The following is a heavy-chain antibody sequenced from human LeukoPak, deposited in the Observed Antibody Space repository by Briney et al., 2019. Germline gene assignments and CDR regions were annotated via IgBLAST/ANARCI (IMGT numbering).Heavy chain of an antibody. CDR1: GYTFTSYG. V-gene: IGHV1-18*01. D-gene: IGHD3-9*01. J-gene: IGHJ4*02. Sequence: ASVKVSCKASGYTFTSYGISWVRQAPGQGLDLMVLISAYNGNTNYAQKLQGRVTMTTDTSTSTAYMELRGLRSDDTAVYYCARDRRYFDPSPVDYWGQGTLVTVSS. CDR3: ARDRRYFDPSPVDY. CDR2: ISAYNGNT.